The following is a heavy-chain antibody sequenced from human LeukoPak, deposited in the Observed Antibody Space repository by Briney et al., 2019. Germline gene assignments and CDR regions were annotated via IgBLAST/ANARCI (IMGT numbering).Heavy chain of an antibody. Sequence: GASVEVSCKASGYTFTSYGINWVRQAPGQGLEWMGWISAYNGNTNYAQKLQGRVTMTTDTSTSTAYMELRSLRSDDTAVYYCARTEAAADEFDYWGQGTLVTVSS. CDR2: ISAYNGNT. CDR3: ARTEAAADEFDY. J-gene: IGHJ4*02. V-gene: IGHV1-18*01. CDR1: GYTFTSYG. D-gene: IGHD2-2*01.